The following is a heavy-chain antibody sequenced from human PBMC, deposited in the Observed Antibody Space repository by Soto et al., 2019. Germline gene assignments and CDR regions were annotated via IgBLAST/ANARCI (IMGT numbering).Heavy chain of an antibody. CDR1: GFTFSSYE. CDR3: AREEGHDAFEI. CDR2: ISSSGSTI. J-gene: IGHJ3*02. Sequence: GGSLRLSCAASGFTFSSYEMNWVRQAPGKGLEWVSYISSSGSTIYYADSVKGRFTISRDNAKNSLYLQMNSLRVEDTAVYSCAREEGHDAFEIWGQGTMVTVSS. V-gene: IGHV3-48*03.